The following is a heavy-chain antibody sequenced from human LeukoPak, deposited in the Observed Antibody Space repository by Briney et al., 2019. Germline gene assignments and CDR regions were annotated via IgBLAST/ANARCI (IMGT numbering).Heavy chain of an antibody. D-gene: IGHD6-6*01. CDR2: IYYSGST. J-gene: IGHJ4*02. CDR1: GGSISSYY. Sequence: SETLSLTCTVSGGSISSYYWSWIRQPPGKGLEWIGYIYYSGSTNYNPSLKSRVTISVDTSKNQFSLKLSSVTAADTAVYYCARGSRQLAQYGAYYFDYWGQGTLVTVSS. CDR3: ARGSRQLAQYGAYYFDY. V-gene: IGHV4-59*12.